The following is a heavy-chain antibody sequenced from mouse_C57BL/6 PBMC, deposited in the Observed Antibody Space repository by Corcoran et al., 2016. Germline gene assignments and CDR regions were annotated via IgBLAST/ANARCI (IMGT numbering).Heavy chain of an antibody. Sequence: EVQLQQSGPELVKPGASVKISCKASVYTFTDYYMNWVKQSHGKSLEWIGDINPNNGGTSYNQKFKGKATLTVDKSSSTAYMELRSLTSEDSAVYYCAEGNYSWDYWGQGTSVTVSS. CDR2: INPNNGGT. CDR1: VYTFTDYY. CDR3: AEGNYSWDY. D-gene: IGHD1-1*01. J-gene: IGHJ4*01. V-gene: IGHV1-26*01.